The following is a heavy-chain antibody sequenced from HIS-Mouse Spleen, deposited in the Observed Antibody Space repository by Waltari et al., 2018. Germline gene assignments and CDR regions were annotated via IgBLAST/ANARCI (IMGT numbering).Heavy chain of an antibody. CDR2: ISYDGSNK. D-gene: IGHD1-26*01. CDR3: AKDRGSPLYFDY. J-gene: IGHJ4*02. Sequence: QVQLVESGGGVVKPGRSLIPSFAASGFTFSSYGIPWVLQAPGKGLEWGAVISYDGSNKYYADSVKGRFTISRDNSKNTLYLQMNSLRAEDTAVYYCAKDRGSPLYFDYWGQGTLVTVSS. CDR1: GFTFSSYG. V-gene: IGHV3-30*18.